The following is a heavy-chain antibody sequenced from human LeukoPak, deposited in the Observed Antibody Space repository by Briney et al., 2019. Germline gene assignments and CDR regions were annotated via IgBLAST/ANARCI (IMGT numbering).Heavy chain of an antibody. V-gene: IGHV1-46*01. D-gene: IGHD2-15*01. Sequence: GASVEVSCKASGYTFTSYYMHWVRQAPGQGLEWMGIINPSGGSTSYAQKFQGRVTMTRDTSTSTVYMELSSLRSEDTAVYYCAREFLGYCSGGSCYPDYWGQGTLVTVSS. CDR1: GYTFTSYY. J-gene: IGHJ4*02. CDR2: INPSGGST. CDR3: AREFLGYCSGGSCYPDY.